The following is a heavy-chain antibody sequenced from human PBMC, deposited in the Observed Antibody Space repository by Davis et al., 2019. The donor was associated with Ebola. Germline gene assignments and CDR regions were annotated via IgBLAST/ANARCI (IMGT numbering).Heavy chain of an antibody. CDR2: ISSSSSYT. D-gene: IGHD1-26*01. CDR1: GFTFSDYY. V-gene: IGHV3-11*06. CDR3: ARFSGGIVDY. J-gene: IGHJ4*02. Sequence: GESLKISCAASGFTFSDYYMSWIRQAPGKGLEWVSYISSSSSYTNSADSVKGRFTISRDNAKNSLYLQMNSLRVEDTAVYYCARFSGGIVDYWGQGTLVTVSS.